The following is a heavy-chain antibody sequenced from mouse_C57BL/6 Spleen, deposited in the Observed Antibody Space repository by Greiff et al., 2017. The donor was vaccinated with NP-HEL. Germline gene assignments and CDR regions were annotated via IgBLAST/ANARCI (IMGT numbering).Heavy chain of an antibody. Sequence: QVQLQQPGTELVKPGASVKLSCKASGYTFTSYWMHWVKQRPGQGLEWIGNINPSNGGTNYNEKFKSKATLTVDISSSTAYMQISSLTSEDSAVYYCARRGTAQAPMDYWGQGTSVTVSS. CDR3: ARRGTAQAPMDY. V-gene: IGHV1-53*01. D-gene: IGHD3-1*01. J-gene: IGHJ4*01. CDR2: INPSNGGT. CDR1: GYTFTSYW.